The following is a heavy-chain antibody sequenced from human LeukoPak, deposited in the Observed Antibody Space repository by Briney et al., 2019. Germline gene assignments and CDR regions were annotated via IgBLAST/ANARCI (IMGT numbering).Heavy chain of an antibody. CDR2: INHSGST. CDR1: GGSFSGYY. Sequence: SETLSLTCAVYGGSFSGYYWSWIRQPPGKGLEWIGEINHSGSTNYNPSLKSRVTISVDTSKNQFSLKLSSVTAADTAVYYCARYWSWSYYYYGMDVWGQGTTVTVSS. V-gene: IGHV4-34*01. D-gene: IGHD3-3*01. J-gene: IGHJ6*02. CDR3: ARYWSWSYYYYGMDV.